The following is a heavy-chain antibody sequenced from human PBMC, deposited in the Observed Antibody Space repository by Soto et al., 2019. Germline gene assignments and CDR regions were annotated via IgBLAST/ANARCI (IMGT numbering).Heavy chain of an antibody. Sequence: QVQLVESGGGVVQPGRSLRLSCAASGFTFSSYAMHWVRQAPGKGLEWVAVISYDGSNKYYADSVKGRFTISRDNSKKPLYLQMKCLRAEDTAVYYCAREVIVVVTAPAFDIWGQGTMVTVSS. J-gene: IGHJ3*02. D-gene: IGHD2-21*02. CDR1: GFTFSSYA. V-gene: IGHV3-30-3*01. CDR3: AREVIVVVTAPAFDI. CDR2: ISYDGSNK.